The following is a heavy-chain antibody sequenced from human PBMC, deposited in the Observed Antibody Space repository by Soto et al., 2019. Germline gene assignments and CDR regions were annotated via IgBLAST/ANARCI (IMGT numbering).Heavy chain of an antibody. J-gene: IGHJ6*02. CDR3: ARGKPAAIYRPILLNVNYGMDV. CDR2: IIPIFGTA. CDR1: GGTFSSYA. V-gene: IGHV1-69*13. D-gene: IGHD2-2*02. Sequence: RASVKVSCKASGGTFSSYAISWVRQAPGQGLEWMGGIIPIFGTANYAQKFQGRVTITADESTSTAYMELSSLRSEDAAVYYCARGKPAAIYRPILLNVNYGMDVWGQGTTVTVSS.